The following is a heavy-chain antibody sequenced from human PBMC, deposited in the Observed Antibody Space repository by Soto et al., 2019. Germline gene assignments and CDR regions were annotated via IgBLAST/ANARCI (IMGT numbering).Heavy chain of an antibody. CDR3: ARGRYGAY. Sequence: QVHLVQSGAEVKKPGASVKVSCKASGYTFTSYGITWVRQAPGQGLEWMGWISAHNGNTDYAQKRQGRVIVTRDTSTSTAYMELRSLISDDTAVYYCARGRYGAYWGQGALVTVSS. D-gene: IGHD3-10*01. J-gene: IGHJ4*02. CDR2: ISAHNGNT. CDR1: GYTFTSYG. V-gene: IGHV1-18*01.